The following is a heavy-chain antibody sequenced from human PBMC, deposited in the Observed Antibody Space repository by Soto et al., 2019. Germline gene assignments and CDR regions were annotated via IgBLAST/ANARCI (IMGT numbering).Heavy chain of an antibody. CDR3: ARTARRFDY. CDR1: GASVSCDY. Sequence: SETLSLTCTVSGASVSCDYWSWIRQPPGKGLECIGYISNNGDTNYSPSLKSRVTMSLDTSRNQFSLKLTSVTAADTAVYYCARTARRFDYWGQGTLVTVSS. J-gene: IGHJ4*02. D-gene: IGHD6-6*01. V-gene: IGHV4-59*02. CDR2: ISNNGDT.